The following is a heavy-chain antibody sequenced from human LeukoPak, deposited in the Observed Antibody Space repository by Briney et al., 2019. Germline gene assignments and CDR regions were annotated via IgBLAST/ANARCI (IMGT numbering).Heavy chain of an antibody. Sequence: ASVKVSCKASGYTFTSYDINWVRQATGQGLEWMGWMNPNSGNTGYAQKFQGRVTMTRNTSISTAYMELSSLRSEDTAVYYCARSPWRQRAFDIWGQGTMVTVSS. CDR3: ARSPWRQRAFDI. D-gene: IGHD5-24*01. V-gene: IGHV1-8*01. CDR1: GYTFTSYD. CDR2: MNPNSGNT. J-gene: IGHJ3*02.